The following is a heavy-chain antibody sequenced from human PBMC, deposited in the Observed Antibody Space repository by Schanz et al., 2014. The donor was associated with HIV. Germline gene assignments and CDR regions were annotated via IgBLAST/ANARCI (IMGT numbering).Heavy chain of an antibody. CDR2: ISYDGSDK. J-gene: IGHJ6*02. CDR1: GFTFRSYA. CDR3: ASTVYPDSSSSDYYYGMDV. Sequence: QVQLVESGGGVVQPGRSLRLSCEASGFTFRSYAMHWVRQAPGKGLEWVAMISYDGSDKYYADSVKGRFTISRDNSKSTLYLQMSSLRPEDTAVYYCASTVYPDSSSSDYYYGMDVWGQGTTVTVSS. D-gene: IGHD6-6*01. V-gene: IGHV3-30*03.